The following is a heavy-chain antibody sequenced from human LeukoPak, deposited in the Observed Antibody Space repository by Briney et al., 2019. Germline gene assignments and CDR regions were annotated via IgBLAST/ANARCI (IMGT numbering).Heavy chain of an antibody. Sequence: GGSLRLSCAASGFTFSGYAMSWVRQAPGKGLEWVANMKRDGSEIYYVDSVKGRFTISRDNAKNSLYLQMNSLRAEDTAVYYCARDIVLMVYAIPGYWGQGTLVTVSS. CDR2: MKRDGSEI. J-gene: IGHJ4*02. V-gene: IGHV3-7*01. CDR3: ARDIVLMVYAIPGY. D-gene: IGHD2-8*01. CDR1: GFTFSGYA.